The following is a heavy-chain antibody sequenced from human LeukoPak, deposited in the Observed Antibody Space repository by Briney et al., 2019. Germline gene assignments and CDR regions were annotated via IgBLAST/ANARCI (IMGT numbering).Heavy chain of an antibody. CDR3: AGRGYDSSGYYLPTTDY. D-gene: IGHD3-22*01. V-gene: IGHV4-39*01. CDR1: GGSISSSSYY. CDR2: IYYSGST. J-gene: IGHJ4*02. Sequence: PSETLSLTCTVSGGSISSSSYYWGWIRQPPGTGLEWLGSIYYSGSTYYNPSLKSRVTISVDTSKNQFSLKLSSVTAADTAVYYCAGRGYDSSGYYLPTTDYWGQGTLVTVSS.